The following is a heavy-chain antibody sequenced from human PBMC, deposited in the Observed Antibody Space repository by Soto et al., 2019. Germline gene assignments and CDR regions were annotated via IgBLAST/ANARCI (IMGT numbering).Heavy chain of an antibody. CDR2: INHSGST. J-gene: IGHJ6*02. V-gene: IGHV4-34*01. CDR3: ARGYSSSWYYFHYYYGMDV. D-gene: IGHD6-13*01. CDR1: GGSFSGYY. Sequence: QVQLQQWGAGLLKPSETLSLTCAVYGGSFSGYYWSWIRQPPGKGLEWIGEINHSGSTNYNPSLKSRVTMSVDTSKNQSSLKLSSVTAADTAAYYCARGYSSSWYYFHYYYGMDVWGQGTTVTVSS.